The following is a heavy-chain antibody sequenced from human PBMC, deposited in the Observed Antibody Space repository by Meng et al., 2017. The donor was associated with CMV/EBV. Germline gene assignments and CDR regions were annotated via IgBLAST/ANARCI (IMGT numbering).Heavy chain of an antibody. CDR2: ISCSSNTL. D-gene: IGHD1-1*01. V-gene: IGHV3-48*02. CDR1: GFTFSSYS. J-gene: IGHJ3*02. Sequence: GESLKISCAASGFTFSSYSMNWVRQAPGKGLEWVSYISCSSNTLYYADSVKGRFTISRDNANNSLYLQMDSLRDEDTAVYYCARDPPTLSWNQRRDAFDIWGQGTLVTVSS. CDR3: ARDPPTLSWNQRRDAFDI.